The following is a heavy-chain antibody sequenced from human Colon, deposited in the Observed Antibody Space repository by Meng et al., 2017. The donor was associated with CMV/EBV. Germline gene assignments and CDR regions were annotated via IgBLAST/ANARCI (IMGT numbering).Heavy chain of an antibody. D-gene: IGHD1-14*01. J-gene: IGHJ6*02. Sequence: GGSLRLSCKASGYSFATVWIAWVRQMPGKGLEWMGRIFPDDSETKYGPSFQGQVTISVDKSITTAYVQWSSLKASDSAMYYCAALTTGYYSGMDVWGQGTTVTVSS. V-gene: IGHV5-51*01. CDR3: AALTTGYYSGMDV. CDR2: IFPDDSET. CDR1: GYSFATVW.